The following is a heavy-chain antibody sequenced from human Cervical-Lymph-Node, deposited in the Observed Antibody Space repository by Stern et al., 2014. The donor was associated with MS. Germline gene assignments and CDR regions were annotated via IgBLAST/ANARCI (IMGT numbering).Heavy chain of an antibody. CDR1: GYTFMNFG. V-gene: IGHV1-18*01. Sequence: QVHLVQSGSEVKKPGASVKVSCKASGYTFMNFGISWVRQAPGQGLEWMGWSKFHTGNTTYAQKFRDRVTLTTDTSTSTAYMELRSLRSDDTAVYYCARVRYYASGTFPDIYWGQGTLVTVSS. CDR3: ARVRYYASGTFPDIY. D-gene: IGHD3-10*01. J-gene: IGHJ4*02. CDR2: SKFHTGNT.